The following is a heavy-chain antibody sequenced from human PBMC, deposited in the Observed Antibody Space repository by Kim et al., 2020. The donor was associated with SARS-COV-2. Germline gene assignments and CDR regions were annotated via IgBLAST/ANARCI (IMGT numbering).Heavy chain of an antibody. D-gene: IGHD1-7*01. J-gene: IGHJ5*02. Sequence: SETLSLTCTVSGGSISSYYWSWIRQPPGKGLEWIGYIYYSGSTNYNPSLKSRVTISVDTSKNQFSLKLSSVTAADTAVYYCARAGTRPFDHWGQGTLVTVSS. CDR1: GGSISSYY. V-gene: IGHV4-59*01. CDR3: ARAGTRPFDH. CDR2: IYYSGST.